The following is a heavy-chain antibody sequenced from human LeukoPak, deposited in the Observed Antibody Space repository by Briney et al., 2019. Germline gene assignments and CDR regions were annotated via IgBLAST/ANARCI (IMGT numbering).Heavy chain of an antibody. CDR2: INHSGST. CDR1: GGSFSGYY. J-gene: IGHJ4*02. Sequence: SETLSLTCAVYGGSFSGYYWSWIRQPPGKGLEWIGEINHSGSTNYNPPLKSRVTISVDTSKNQFSLKLSSVTAADTAVYYCARGRRGSSWYYFDYWGQGTLVTVSS. CDR3: ARGRRGSSWYYFDY. V-gene: IGHV4-34*01. D-gene: IGHD6-13*01.